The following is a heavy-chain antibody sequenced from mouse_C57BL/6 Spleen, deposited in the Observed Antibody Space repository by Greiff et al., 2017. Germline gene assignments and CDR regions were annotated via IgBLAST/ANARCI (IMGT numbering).Heavy chain of an antibody. V-gene: IGHV1-54*01. J-gene: IGHJ4*01. CDR2: INPGSGGT. CDR1: GYAFTNYL. CDR3: ARKPSSYVDYAMDY. Sequence: VQRVESGAELVRPGTSVKVSCKASGYAFTNYLIEWVKQRPGQGLEWIGVINPGSGGTNYNEKFKGKATLTADKSSSTAYMQLSSLTSEDSAVYFCARKPSSYVDYAMDYWGQGTSVTVSS. D-gene: IGHD1-2*01.